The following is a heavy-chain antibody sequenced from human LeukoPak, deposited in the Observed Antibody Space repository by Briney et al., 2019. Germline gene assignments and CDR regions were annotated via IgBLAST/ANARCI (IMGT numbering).Heavy chain of an antibody. CDR1: GFTFSNYG. J-gene: IGHJ4*02. Sequence: PGGSLRLSCAASGFTFSNYGMHWVRQAPGKGLEGMALIWSDGTNEKYADSVKGRFTISRDNSKNTLYLQMNSLRAEDTAVYYCARVVGYSSTWYYDHWGQGTLVTVSS. CDR2: IWSDGTNE. D-gene: IGHD2-2*01. CDR3: ARVVGYSSTWYYDH. V-gene: IGHV3-33*01.